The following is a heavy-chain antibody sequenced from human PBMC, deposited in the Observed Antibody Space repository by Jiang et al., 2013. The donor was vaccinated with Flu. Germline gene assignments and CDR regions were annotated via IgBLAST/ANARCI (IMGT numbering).Heavy chain of an antibody. CDR1: GYTFTSYG. CDR2: ISAYNGNT. V-gene: IGHV1-18*01. Sequence: GAEVKKPGASVKVSCKASGYTFTSYGISWVRQAPGQGLEWMGWISAYNGNTNYAQKLQGRVTMTTDTSTSTAYTELRSLRSDDTAVYYCASSHLTRCSGGSCYSGYYYYGMDVWGQGTTVTVSS. CDR3: ASSHLTRCSGGSCYSGYYYYGMDV. J-gene: IGHJ6*02. D-gene: IGHD2-15*01.